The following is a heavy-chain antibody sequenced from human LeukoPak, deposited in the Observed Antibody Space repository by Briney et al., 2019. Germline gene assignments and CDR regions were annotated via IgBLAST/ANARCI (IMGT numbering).Heavy chain of an antibody. Sequence: GESLRLSCAASGFTFSDCAMSWVRQAGGKGLEWVSAISGSGGSTYYADSVKGRFTISRDNSKNTLYLQMSSLRAEDTAVYYCAKPKDNSLYCFDYWGQGTLVTVSS. V-gene: IGHV3-23*01. CDR3: AKPKDNSLYCFDY. J-gene: IGHJ4*02. D-gene: IGHD1-20*01. CDR1: GFTFSDCA. CDR2: ISGSGGST.